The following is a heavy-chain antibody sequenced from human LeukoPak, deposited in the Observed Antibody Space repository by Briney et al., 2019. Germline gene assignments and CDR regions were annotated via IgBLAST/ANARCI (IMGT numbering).Heavy chain of an antibody. J-gene: IGHJ2*01. CDR3: ARGGATVTHDWYFDL. D-gene: IGHD4-17*01. CDR1: GFTFSSYD. CDR2: IGTAGDT. Sequence: PGGSLRLSCAASGFTFSSYDMHWVRQATGKGLEWVSAIGTAGDTYYPGSVKGRFTISRENAKNSLYLQMNSLRDGDTAVYYCARGGATVTHDWYFDLWGRGTLVTVSS. V-gene: IGHV3-13*01.